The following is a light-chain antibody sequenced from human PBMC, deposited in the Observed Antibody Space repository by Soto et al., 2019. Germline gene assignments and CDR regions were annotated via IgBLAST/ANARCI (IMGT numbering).Light chain of an antibody. CDR2: AAS. CDR1: QSISSY. V-gene: IGKV1-39*01. Sequence: ERVTITCRASQSISSYLNWYQQKPGKAPKLLIYAASSLQSGVPSRFSGSGSGTDFTLTISSLQPEDFATYYCQQSYSTPSTFGPGTKVDIK. J-gene: IGKJ3*01. CDR3: QQSYSTPST.